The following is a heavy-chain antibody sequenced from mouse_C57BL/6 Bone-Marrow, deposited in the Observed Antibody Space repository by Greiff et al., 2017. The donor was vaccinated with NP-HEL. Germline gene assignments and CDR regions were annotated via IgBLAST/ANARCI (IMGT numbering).Heavy chain of an antibody. CDR1: GYSITSGYD. CDR2: ISYSGST. CDR3: ARVHYYDSSPHVDY. Sequence: DVQLQESGPGMVKPSQSLSLSCTVTGYSITSGYDWHWIRHFPGNNLEWMGFISYSGSTNYNPPLKSRIPITHDTSKNHFFLKLNAVTTEDTSTYYCARVHYYDSSPHVDYWGQGTTLTVSS. D-gene: IGHD1-1*01. V-gene: IGHV3-1*01. J-gene: IGHJ2*01.